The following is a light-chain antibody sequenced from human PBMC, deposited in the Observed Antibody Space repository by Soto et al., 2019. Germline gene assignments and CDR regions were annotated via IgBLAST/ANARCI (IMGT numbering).Light chain of an antibody. CDR1: QTISSW. Sequence: EIQMIQSPSTLSASVGDRVTSTRRASQTISSWLAWYQQKPGKARTLLIYDAYTLERGVTSRFSGTGSGTEFTLSIDSLQPDDFATYYCQQYHTSSITFGQGTRLEIK. V-gene: IGKV1-5*01. CDR2: DAY. J-gene: IGKJ5*01. CDR3: QQYHTSSIT.